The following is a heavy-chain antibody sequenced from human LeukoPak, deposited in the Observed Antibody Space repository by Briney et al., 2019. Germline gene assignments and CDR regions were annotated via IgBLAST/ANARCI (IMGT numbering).Heavy chain of an antibody. V-gene: IGHV1-69*02. J-gene: IGHJ3*02. Sequence: ASVKVSCRSSGGTFNTHIFNWVRQAPGQGLEWMGRIIPILGIANYAQKFQGRVTITADKSTSTAYMELSSLRSEDTAVYYCSQTDYDPSAFYIWGPRTMVTVSS. CDR1: GGTFNTHI. D-gene: IGHD3-22*01. CDR3: SQTDYDPSAFYI. CDR2: IIPILGIA.